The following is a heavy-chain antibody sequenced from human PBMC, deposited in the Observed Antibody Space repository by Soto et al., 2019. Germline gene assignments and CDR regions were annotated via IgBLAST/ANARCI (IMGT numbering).Heavy chain of an antibody. CDR1: GYTFTGYY. CDR2: INPNSGGT. CDR3: ARDEMGDSKDGYNSLDY. V-gene: IGHV1-2*04. D-gene: IGHD5-12*01. Sequence: VASVKVSCKASGYTFTGYYMHWVRQAPGQGLEWMGWINPNSGGTNYAQKFQGWVTMTRDTSISTAYMELSRLRSDDTAVYYCARDEMGDSKDGYNSLDYWGQGTLVTVSS. J-gene: IGHJ4*02.